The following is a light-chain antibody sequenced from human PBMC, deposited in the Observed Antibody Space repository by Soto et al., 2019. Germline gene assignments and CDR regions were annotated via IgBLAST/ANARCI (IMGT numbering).Light chain of an antibody. CDR1: NIGSKG. CDR2: SDS. CDR3: QVWDSSSDHYV. J-gene: IGLJ1*01. Sequence: SYELTQPPSVSVAPGKTARITCGGDNIGSKGVHWYQQKPGQAPVLVISSDSDRPSGIPERFSGSNSGNTATLTISGVEAGDEADYYCQVWDSSSDHYVFGTGTKLTVL. V-gene: IGLV3-21*04.